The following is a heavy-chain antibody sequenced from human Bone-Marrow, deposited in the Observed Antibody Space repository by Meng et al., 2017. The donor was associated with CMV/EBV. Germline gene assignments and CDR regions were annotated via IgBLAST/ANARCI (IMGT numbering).Heavy chain of an antibody. CDR2: IIPILTLT. V-gene: IGHV1-69*02. J-gene: IGHJ3*02. CDR1: GDTFNNYP. CDR3: ATLSQNDPFD. Sequence: SVKVSCKTSGDTFNNYPITWVRQAPGQGLEWVGRIIPILTLTTYAQMFQGRVTITADKSTNTVYMDLSSLRSEDAAVYYCATLSQNDPFDSRARGQWSPSPQ.